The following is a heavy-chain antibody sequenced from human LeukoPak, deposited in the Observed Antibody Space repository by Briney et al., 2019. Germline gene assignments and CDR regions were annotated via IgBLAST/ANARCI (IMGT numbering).Heavy chain of an antibody. V-gene: IGHV3-7*01. D-gene: IGHD1-26*01. Sequence: GGSLRLSCAASGFTFSSYAMHWVRQAPGKGLEWVANIKQDGSEKYYVDSVKGRFTISRDNAKNSLYLQMNSLRAEDTAVYYCARDRLLVGGFDYWGQGTLVTVSS. J-gene: IGHJ4*02. CDR2: IKQDGSEK. CDR3: ARDRLLVGGFDY. CDR1: GFTFSSYA.